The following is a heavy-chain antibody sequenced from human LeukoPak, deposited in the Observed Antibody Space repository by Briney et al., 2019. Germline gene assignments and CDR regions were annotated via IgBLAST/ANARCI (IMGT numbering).Heavy chain of an antibody. CDR3: AQSRGWFDP. J-gene: IGHJ5*02. CDR1: GYIFTSYY. Sequence: ASVKVSCKASGYIFTSYYMHWVRQAPGQGLEWMGIINPSGGSTTYAQKFQGRVTMTRDMSRSTVYMELSSLRSEDTAVYYCAQSRGWFDPWGQGTLVTVSS. V-gene: IGHV1-46*01. CDR2: INPSGGST.